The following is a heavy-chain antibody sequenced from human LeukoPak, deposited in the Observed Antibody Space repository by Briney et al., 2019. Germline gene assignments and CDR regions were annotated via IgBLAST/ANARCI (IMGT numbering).Heavy chain of an antibody. CDR2: IRYDGSNK. D-gene: IGHD1-1*01. CDR3: AKGTAPLDY. Sequence: PGGSLRLSCAASGFTFSSYGMHWVRQAPGMGLEWVAFIRYDGSNKYYADSVKGRFTISRDNSKNTLYLQMNSLRAEDTAVYYCAKGTAPLDYWGQGTLVTVSS. J-gene: IGHJ4*02. CDR1: GFTFSSYG. V-gene: IGHV3-30*02.